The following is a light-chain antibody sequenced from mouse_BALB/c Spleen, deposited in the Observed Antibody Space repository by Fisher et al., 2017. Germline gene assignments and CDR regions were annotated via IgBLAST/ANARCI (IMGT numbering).Light chain of an antibody. CDR1: SSVSSSY. J-gene: IGKJ1*01. V-gene: IGKV4-57-1*01. CDR3: HQWSSYPT. Sequence: DIVLTQSPAIMSASPGEKVTMTCRASSSVSSSYLHWYQQKPGTSPKRWIYDTSKLASGVPARFSGSGSGTSYSLTISRVEAEDAADYYCHQWSSYPTFGGGTKLEIK. CDR2: DTS.